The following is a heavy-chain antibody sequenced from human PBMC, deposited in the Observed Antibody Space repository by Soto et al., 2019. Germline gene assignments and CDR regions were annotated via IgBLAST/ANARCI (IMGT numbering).Heavy chain of an antibody. CDR1: GGTFSSYA. D-gene: IGHD3-22*01. CDR3: ARAHYYDSSGSAPPYYFCYGMDV. V-gene: IGHV1-69*13. CDR2: IIPIFGTA. J-gene: IGHJ6*02. Sequence: SVKVSCKASGGTFSSYAISWVRQAPGQGLEWMGGIIPIFGTANYAQKFQGRVTITADESTSTAYTELSSLRSEDTAVYYCARAHYYDSSGSAPPYYFCYGMDVWGQGTTVTGSS.